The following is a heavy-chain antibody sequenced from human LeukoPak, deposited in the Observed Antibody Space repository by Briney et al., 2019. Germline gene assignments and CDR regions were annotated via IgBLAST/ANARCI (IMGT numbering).Heavy chain of an antibody. Sequence: SETLSLTCTVSDDSITMYYWTWIRQPAGKGLEWIGRIYTSGNTKYNPSLKSRVTMSLDTSKNQFSLKLSSVTAADTAVYYCARGGVPGLVGTKVRRPWFDPWGQGTLVTVSS. CDR1: DDSITMYY. J-gene: IGHJ5*02. CDR3: ARGGVPGLVGTKVRRPWFDP. CDR2: IYTSGNT. V-gene: IGHV4-4*07. D-gene: IGHD1-7*01.